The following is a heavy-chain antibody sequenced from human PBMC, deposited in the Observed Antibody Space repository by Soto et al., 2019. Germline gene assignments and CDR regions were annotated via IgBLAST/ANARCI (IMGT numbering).Heavy chain of an antibody. Sequence: QVQLVQSGAEVKKPGSSVKVSCKASGGTFSSYTISWVRQAPGQGLEWMGRITPILGIANYAQKFQGRVTITADKSTSTAYMELSSLRSEDTAVYYCARETTDFVVVVAATTNWFDPWGQGTLVTVSS. CDR2: ITPILGIA. J-gene: IGHJ5*02. V-gene: IGHV1-69*08. CDR1: GGTFSSYT. CDR3: ARETTDFVVVVAATTNWFDP. D-gene: IGHD2-15*01.